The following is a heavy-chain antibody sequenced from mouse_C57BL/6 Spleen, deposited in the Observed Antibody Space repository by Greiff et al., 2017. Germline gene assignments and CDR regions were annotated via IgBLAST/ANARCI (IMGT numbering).Heavy chain of an antibody. CDR1: GYSITSGYY. V-gene: IGHV3-6*01. Sequence: DVQLQESGPGLVKPSQSLSLTCSVTGYSITSGYYWNWIRQFPGNKLEWMGYISYDGSNNYNPSLKNRISITRDTSKNQFFLKLNSVTTEDTATYYCASYGTLYWYFDVWGTGTTVTVSS. CDR3: ASYGTLYWYFDV. J-gene: IGHJ1*03. CDR2: ISYDGSN. D-gene: IGHD2-1*01.